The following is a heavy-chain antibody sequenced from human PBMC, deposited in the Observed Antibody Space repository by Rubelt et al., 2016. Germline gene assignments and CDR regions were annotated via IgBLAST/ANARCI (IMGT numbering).Heavy chain of an antibody. CDR2: FQYSGRT. CDR1: GDSISSYY. J-gene: IGHJ4*02. V-gene: IGHV4-59*01. CDR3: ARRRGYSYEIDY. D-gene: IGHD5-18*01. Sequence: QVQLQESGPGLVKPSETLSLNCTVSGDSISSYYWSWIRQSPGRGLEWIGDFQYSGRTNYNPSLKSRVTIAVDTSKNQFSLKLSSVTAADTAVYYCARRRGYSYEIDYWGQGTLVTVSS.